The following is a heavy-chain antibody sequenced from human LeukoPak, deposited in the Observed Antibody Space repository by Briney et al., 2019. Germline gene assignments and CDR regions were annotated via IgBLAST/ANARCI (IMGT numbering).Heavy chain of an antibody. J-gene: IGHJ5*02. CDR3: ARGMAGWDSSGYLLRSNWFDP. CDR2: MNPNSGNT. V-gene: IGHV1-8*01. CDR1: GYTFTSYD. Sequence: ASVKVSCKASGYTFTSYDINWVRQATGQGLEWMGWMNPNSGNTGYAQKFQGRVTMTRNTSISTAYMELGSLRSEDTAVYYCARGMAGWDSSGYLLRSNWFDPWGQGTLVTVSS. D-gene: IGHD3-22*01.